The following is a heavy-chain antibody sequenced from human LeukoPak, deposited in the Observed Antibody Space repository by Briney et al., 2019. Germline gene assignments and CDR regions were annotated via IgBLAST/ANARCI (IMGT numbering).Heavy chain of an antibody. CDR1: GYTFTSNY. D-gene: IGHD4-11*01. CDR2: IYPRDGST. V-gene: IGHV1-46*01. Sequence: ASVKVSCKASGYTFTSNYIHWVRQAPGQGLEWMGMIYPRDGSTSYAQKFQGRVTVTRDTSTSTVHMELSGLRSEDTAVYYCARSVPDYTRFDLWGQGALVTVSS. J-gene: IGHJ4*02. CDR3: ARSVPDYTRFDL.